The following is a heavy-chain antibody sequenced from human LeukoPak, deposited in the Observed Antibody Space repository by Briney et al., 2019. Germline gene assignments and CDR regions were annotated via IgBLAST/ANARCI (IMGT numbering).Heavy chain of an antibody. CDR3: AKGGLYYYDSSGYYHLDY. J-gene: IGHJ4*02. V-gene: IGHV3-23*01. Sequence: PGGSLRLSCAASGFAFSSYAMSCVRQARGKGLEWVSAISGSGGSTYYADSVKGRFTISRDNSKNTLYLQMNSLRAEDTAVYYCAKGGLYYYDSSGYYHLDYWGQGTLVTVSS. CDR1: GFAFSSYA. D-gene: IGHD3-22*01. CDR2: ISGSGGST.